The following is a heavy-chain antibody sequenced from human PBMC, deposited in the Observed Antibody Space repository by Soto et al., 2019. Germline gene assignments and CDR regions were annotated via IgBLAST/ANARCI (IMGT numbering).Heavy chain of an antibody. CDR1: GFTFSNYG. CDR3: EGRDDPFHV. Sequence: QVQLVESGGGVVQPGTSLRLSCVATGFTFSNYGIHWIRQAPGRGLEWVAVIWHDGRRKYLADSVRGRFTISRDNSKHTVYLQMNSLRVEASAVYYCEGRDDPFHVWGQGTMVTVSS. J-gene: IGHJ3*01. CDR2: IWHDGRRK. V-gene: IGHV3-33*01. D-gene: IGHD3-16*01.